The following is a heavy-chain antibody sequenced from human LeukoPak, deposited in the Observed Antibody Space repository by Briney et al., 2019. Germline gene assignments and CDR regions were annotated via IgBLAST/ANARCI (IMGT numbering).Heavy chain of an antibody. V-gene: IGHV4-30-4*08. CDR1: GGSISSGDYY. J-gene: IGHJ4*02. CDR3: ARGSHDFWSGYSPVDY. Sequence: SETLSLTCTVSGGSISSGDYYWSWIRQPPGKGLKWIGYIYYSGSTYYNPSLKSRVTISVDTSKNQFSLKLSSVTAADTAVYYCARGSHDFWSGYSPVDYWGQGTLVTVSS. D-gene: IGHD3-3*01. CDR2: IYYSGST.